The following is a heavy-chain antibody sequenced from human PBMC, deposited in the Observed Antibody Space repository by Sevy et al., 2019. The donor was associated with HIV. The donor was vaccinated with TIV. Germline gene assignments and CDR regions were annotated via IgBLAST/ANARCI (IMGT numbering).Heavy chain of an antibody. CDR1: GFIFSYYG. CDR3: ARDPHEIMLSGSYYLY. J-gene: IGHJ4*02. D-gene: IGHD1-26*01. CDR2: IWYDGSNT. Sequence: GGSLRLSCAASGFIFSYYGMHWDRQAPGKGLEWVAVIWYDGSNTIYADSVKGRLTISRDNSKNILYLQMNSLRDEDTAVYYCARDPHEIMLSGSYYLYWGQGTRVTVSS. V-gene: IGHV3-33*01.